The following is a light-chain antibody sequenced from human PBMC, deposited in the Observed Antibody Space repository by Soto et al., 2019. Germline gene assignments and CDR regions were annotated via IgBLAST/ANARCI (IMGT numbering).Light chain of an antibody. CDR3: AAWDDSLNGVV. V-gene: IGLV1-44*01. CDR2: SND. J-gene: IGLJ2*01. Sequence: QSVLTQPPSASGTPGQRVTISCSGSSSNIGSHAVNWYQQLPGTAPKLLIYSNDQRPSGVPDRFSGSKSGTSASLAISGLQSEDEADYYCAAWDDSLNGVVFGGGTKLTV. CDR1: SSNIGSHA.